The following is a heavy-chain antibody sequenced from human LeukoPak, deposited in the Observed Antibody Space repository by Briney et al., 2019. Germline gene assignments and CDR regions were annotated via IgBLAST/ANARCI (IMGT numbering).Heavy chain of an antibody. CDR3: ARVPRIVGYTSRELGHWYFDL. V-gene: IGHV3-11*04. J-gene: IGHJ2*01. CDR1: GGSFSGYH. Sequence: LSLTCVVYGGSFSGYHWSWIRQAPGKGLEWVSYISSLSGTINYADSVKGRYIISRDNAKNSMFLQMNSLRAEDTAVYYCARVPRIVGYTSRELGHWYFDLWGRGTLVTVSS. D-gene: IGHD6-13*01. CDR2: ISSLSGTI.